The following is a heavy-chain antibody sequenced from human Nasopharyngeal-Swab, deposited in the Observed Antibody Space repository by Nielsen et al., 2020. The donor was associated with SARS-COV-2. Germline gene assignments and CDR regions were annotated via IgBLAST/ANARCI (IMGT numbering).Heavy chain of an antibody. Sequence: ASVKVSCKASGNTFTSNVMNWVRQAPGQGPECIGWNSTKKGAPTYAQAFTGRFVISLDTSVSTTYLQMSSLKADDTAVYYCARENQEYANIWIDYWGQGTQVTVSS. J-gene: IGHJ4*02. CDR2: NSTKKGAP. V-gene: IGHV7-4-1*02. D-gene: IGHD1-1*01. CDR1: GNTFTSNV. CDR3: ARENQEYANIWIDY.